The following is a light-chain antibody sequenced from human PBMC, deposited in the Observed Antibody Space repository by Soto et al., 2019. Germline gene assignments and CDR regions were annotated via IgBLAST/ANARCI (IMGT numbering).Light chain of an antibody. CDR3: SSYISSSTLNV. V-gene: IGLV2-14*01. J-gene: IGLJ1*01. CDR1: SSEVGGYNY. CDR2: DVS. Sequence: QSALTQPASVSGSPGQSITISCTGTSSEVGGYNYVSWYQQHPGKAPKLMIYDVSKRPSGVSNRFSGSKSGNTASLTISGLQAEDEADYYCSSYISSSTLNVFGTGTKLTVL.